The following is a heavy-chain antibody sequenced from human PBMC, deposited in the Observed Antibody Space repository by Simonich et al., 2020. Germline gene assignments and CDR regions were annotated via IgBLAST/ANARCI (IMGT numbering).Heavy chain of an antibody. CDR1: GYTFTGYY. J-gene: IGHJ6*03. CDR2: SNPNSGGT. Sequence: QVQLVQSGAEVKKPGASVKVSCKASGYTFTGYYMHWVGQAPGQGLEWMGWSNPNSGGTNYAQKCQGRVTMTRDTSISTAYMELSRLRSDDTAVYYCARDLRGSYYYYYYMDVWGKGTTVTVSS. CDR3: ARDLRGSYYYYYYMDV. D-gene: IGHD1-26*01. V-gene: IGHV1-2*02.